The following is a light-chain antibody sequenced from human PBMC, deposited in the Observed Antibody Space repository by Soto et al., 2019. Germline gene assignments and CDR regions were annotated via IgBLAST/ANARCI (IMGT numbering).Light chain of an antibody. V-gene: IGLV2-8*01. J-gene: IGLJ2*01. Sequence: QSALTQPPSASGSLGQSVTISCTGTSGDVGAYNYVSWYQHHPGKAPKLMIYRVTKRPSGVPDRFSGSKSANTASLTVSGLQAEDEADYYCCSYTGGNSVVFGGGTKVTVL. CDR3: CSYTGGNSVV. CDR1: SGDVGAYNY. CDR2: RVT.